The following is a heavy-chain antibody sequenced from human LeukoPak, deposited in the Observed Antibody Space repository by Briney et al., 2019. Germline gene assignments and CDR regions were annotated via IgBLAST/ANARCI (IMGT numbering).Heavy chain of an antibody. Sequence: GGSLRLSCGASGFTFSSYEMNWVRQAPGKGLEWVSYISSSGSTIYYADSVKGRFTISRDNAKNSLYLQMNSLRAEDTAVYYCAREKGYGDYGDAFDIWGQGTMVTVSS. V-gene: IGHV3-48*03. CDR1: GFTFSSYE. CDR2: ISSSGSTI. J-gene: IGHJ3*02. D-gene: IGHD4-17*01. CDR3: AREKGYGDYGDAFDI.